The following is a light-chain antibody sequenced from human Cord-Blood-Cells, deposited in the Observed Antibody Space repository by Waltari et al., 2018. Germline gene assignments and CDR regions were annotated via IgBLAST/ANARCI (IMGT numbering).Light chain of an antibody. V-gene: IGLV4-60*03. J-gene: IGLJ3*02. CDR1: SGHSSYT. CDR3: ETWDSNTWV. CDR2: LEGSGGY. Sequence: QPVLTQSSSASASLGSSVKLTCTLSSGHSSYTIAWHQQQPGKAPRYLMKLEGSGGYNKGSGVPDRFSGSSSGADRYLTISNLQSEDEADYYCETWDSNTWVFGGGTKLTVL.